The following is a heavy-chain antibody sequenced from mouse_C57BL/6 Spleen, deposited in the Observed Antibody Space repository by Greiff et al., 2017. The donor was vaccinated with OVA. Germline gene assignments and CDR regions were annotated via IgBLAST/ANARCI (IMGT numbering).Heavy chain of an antibody. J-gene: IGHJ2*01. D-gene: IGHD3-1*01. V-gene: IGHV1-82*01. CDR1: GYAFSSSW. CDR2: IYPGDGDT. Sequence: QVQLKESGPELVKPGASVKISCKASGYAFSSSWMNWVKQRPGKGLEWIGRIYPGDGDTNYNGKFKGKATLTADKSSSTAYMQLSSLTSEDSAVYFCARQLWADYWGQGTTLTVSS. CDR3: ARQLWADY.